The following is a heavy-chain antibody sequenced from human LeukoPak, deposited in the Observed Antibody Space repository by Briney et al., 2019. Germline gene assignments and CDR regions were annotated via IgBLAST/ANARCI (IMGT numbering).Heavy chain of an antibody. V-gene: IGHV3-23*01. CDR2: ISGSGGST. Sequence: GGSLRLSCAASGFTFSSYARSAFRQAPGKGLEWVSAISGSGGSTYYADSVKGRFTISRDNSKNTLYLQMNSLRAEDTAVYYCAKDWVRMSGAYNSYGFAYWGQGTLVTASS. CDR1: GFTFSSYA. D-gene: IGHD5-24*01. CDR3: AKDWVRMSGAYNSYGFAY. J-gene: IGHJ4*02.